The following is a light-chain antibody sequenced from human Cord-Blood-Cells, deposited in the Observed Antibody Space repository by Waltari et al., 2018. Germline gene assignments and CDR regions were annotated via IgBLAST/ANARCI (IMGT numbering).Light chain of an antibody. CDR2: DVS. CDR3: CSYAGSYTYV. J-gene: IGLJ1*01. Sequence: QSALTQPRSVSGSPGQPVTISCTGTSSDVGGYNYVPWYQQHPVKAPQLMIYDVSTRPSGVPDRFSGSKSGDTASLTISGLQAEDEADYYCCSYAGSYTYVFGTGTKVTVL. V-gene: IGLV2-11*02. CDR1: SSDVGGYNY.